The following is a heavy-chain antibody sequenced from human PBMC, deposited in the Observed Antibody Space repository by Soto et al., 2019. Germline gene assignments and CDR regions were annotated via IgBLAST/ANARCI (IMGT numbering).Heavy chain of an antibody. D-gene: IGHD3-3*01. V-gene: IGHV4-59*01. Sequence: QVQLQESGPGLVKPSETLSLTCTVSGGSISSYYWSWIRQPPGKGLEWIGYIYYSGSTNYNPSLKSRVTISVDTSKNQFSLKLSSVTAADTAVYYCARSGTYYDFWSGYYTLNFDYWGQGTLVTVSS. CDR2: IYYSGST. CDR1: GGSISSYY. CDR3: ARSGTYYDFWSGYYTLNFDY. J-gene: IGHJ4*02.